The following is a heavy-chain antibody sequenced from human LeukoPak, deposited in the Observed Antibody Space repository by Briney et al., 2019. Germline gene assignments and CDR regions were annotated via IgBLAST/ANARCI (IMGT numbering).Heavy chain of an antibody. Sequence: SETLSLTCAVSGGSISSSNWWSWVRQPPGKGLEWIGEIYHSGSTYYNPSLKSRVTISVDTSKNQFSLKLSSVTAADTAVYYCASYYYGSGSYYNVDAFDIWGQGTMVTVSS. V-gene: IGHV4-4*02. D-gene: IGHD3-10*01. CDR1: GGSISSSNW. CDR3: ASYYYGSGSYYNVDAFDI. CDR2: IYHSGST. J-gene: IGHJ3*02.